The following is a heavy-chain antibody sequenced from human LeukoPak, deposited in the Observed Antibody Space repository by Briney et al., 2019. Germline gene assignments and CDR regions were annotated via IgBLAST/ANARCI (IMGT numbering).Heavy chain of an antibody. D-gene: IGHD3-22*01. Sequence: GESLKISCKGSGYSFTSYGISWVRQAPGQGLEWMGWISAYNGNTNYAQKLQGRVTMTTDTSTSTAYMELRSLRSDDTAVYYCVRAPSDYYDSSGPPGGWGQGTLVTVSS. CDR1: GYSFTSYG. CDR2: ISAYNGNT. CDR3: VRAPSDYYDSSGPPGG. J-gene: IGHJ4*02. V-gene: IGHV1-18*01.